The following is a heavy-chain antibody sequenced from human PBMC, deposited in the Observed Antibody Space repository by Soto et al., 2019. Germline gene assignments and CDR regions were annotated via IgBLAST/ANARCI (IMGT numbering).Heavy chain of an antibody. J-gene: IGHJ4*02. D-gene: IGHD2-2*01. Sequence: GGSLRLSCAASGFTFSNAWMNWVRQAPGKGLEWVGRIKSKTDGGTTDYAAPVKGRFTISRDDSKNTLYLQMNSLKTEDTAVYYCTTAGSAFRPYCSSTSCFDYWGQGTLVTVSS. CDR3: TTAGSAFRPYCSSTSCFDY. CDR2: IKSKTDGGTT. CDR1: GFTFSNAW. V-gene: IGHV3-15*07.